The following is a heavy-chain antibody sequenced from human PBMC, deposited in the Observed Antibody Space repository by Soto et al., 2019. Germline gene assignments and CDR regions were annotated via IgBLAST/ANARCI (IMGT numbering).Heavy chain of an antibody. CDR1: GGSFTGYY. CDR2: INHSGST. V-gene: IGHV4-34*01. Sequence: PSETLSPTCAVYGGSFTGYYWSCIRQPPGKGLEWIGEINHSGSTNYNPSLKSRATISVDTSKNQFSLKLSSVTAADKGVYYCARGLTGYEAGNWFDPSGQGTLVTVSS. J-gene: IGHJ5*02. CDR3: ARGLTGYEAGNWFDP. D-gene: IGHD1-1*01.